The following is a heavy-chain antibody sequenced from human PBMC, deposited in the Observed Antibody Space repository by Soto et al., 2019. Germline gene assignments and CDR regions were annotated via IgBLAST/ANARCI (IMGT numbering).Heavy chain of an antibody. J-gene: IGHJ1*01. CDR3: VSRVPHGTYGAPYFQH. D-gene: IGHD1-26*01. V-gene: IGHV3-30*03. CDR2: ISFDGTNK. Sequence: SLRLSCAASGFTFNSHGMHWVRQAPGKGLEWVAVISFDGTNKYYADSVKGRFTISRDNSKNTLYLQMNSLRDEDTAVYYCVSRVPHGTYGAPYFQHWGQGTLVTVSS. CDR1: GFTFNSHG.